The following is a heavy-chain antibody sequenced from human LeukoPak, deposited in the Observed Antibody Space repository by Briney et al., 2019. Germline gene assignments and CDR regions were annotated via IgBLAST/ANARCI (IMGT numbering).Heavy chain of an antibody. D-gene: IGHD2-21*02. Sequence: PEGSLRLSCAASGFTFSAHRMDWIRQAPGKGLEWLGRSGNKDNSYITHYAASVRDRFTISRDESKNSVYLQMNSLKTEDTAVYYCAWGDAYCSGDCFSDWGQGTLVTVSA. V-gene: IGHV3-72*01. CDR1: GFTFSAHR. J-gene: IGHJ4*02. CDR2: SGNKDNSYIT. CDR3: AWGDAYCSGDCFSD.